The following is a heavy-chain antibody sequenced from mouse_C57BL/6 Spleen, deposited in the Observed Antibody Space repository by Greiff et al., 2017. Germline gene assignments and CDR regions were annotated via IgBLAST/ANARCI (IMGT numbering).Heavy chain of an antibody. CDR3: ARLGDDGYYDYAMDD. D-gene: IGHD2-3*01. Sequence: EVMLVESGGGLVQPGGSLKLSCAASGFTFSDYYMYWVRQTPEKRLEWVAYISNGGGSTYYPDTVKGRFTISRDNAKNTRYLQMRRLTSEDTAMYYCARLGDDGYYDYAMDDWGQGTSVTVSS. CDR1: GFTFSDYY. CDR2: ISNGGGST. J-gene: IGHJ4*01. V-gene: IGHV5-12*01.